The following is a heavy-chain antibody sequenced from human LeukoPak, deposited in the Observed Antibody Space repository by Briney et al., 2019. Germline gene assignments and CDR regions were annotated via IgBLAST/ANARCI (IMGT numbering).Heavy chain of an antibody. D-gene: IGHD6-13*01. CDR2: IIPIFGTA. CDR1: GGTFSSYA. V-gene: IGHV1-69*05. CDR3: ARDYGSSWYEDAFDI. J-gene: IGHJ3*02. Sequence: SVKVSCKASGGTFSSYAISWVRQAPGQGLEWMGGIIPIFGTANYAQKFQGRVTITTDESTSTAYMELSSLRSEDTAVYHCARDYGSSWYEDAFDIWGQGTMVTVSS.